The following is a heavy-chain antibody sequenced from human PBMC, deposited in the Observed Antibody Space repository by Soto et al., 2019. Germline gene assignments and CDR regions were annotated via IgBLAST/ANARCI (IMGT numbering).Heavy chain of an antibody. D-gene: IGHD1-1*01. CDR1: GYTFTTYG. J-gene: IGHJ5*02. CDR3: ARGSGDTGSAWLDP. Sequence: QIQLVQSGGEMRKPGASVKLSCKASGYTFTTYGISWVRQRPGQGLEWMGWISAFNGNTKSAQEFQGRVTMTTDTSTTTAYMEVKRLTSDDSAVYFCARGSGDTGSAWLDPWGQGTLVTVSS. CDR2: ISAFNGNT. V-gene: IGHV1-18*01.